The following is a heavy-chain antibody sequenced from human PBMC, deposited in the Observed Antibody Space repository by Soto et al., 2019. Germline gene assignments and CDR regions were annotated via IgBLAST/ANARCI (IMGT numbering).Heavy chain of an antibody. Sequence: QVQLVQSGAEVKSAGSSVKVSFKASGDTFHFYSINWVRQAPGLGLEWVGRVNPILSISNSAQRFQGRVTRSADKSAGAAYMELRILRSADTAIYYLARNSGSGYRVFDSLGQGALVTVSS. V-gene: IGHV1-69*02. D-gene: IGHD3-10*01. CDR1: GDTFHFYS. CDR3: ARNSGSGYRVFDS. J-gene: IGHJ4*02. CDR2: VNPILSIS.